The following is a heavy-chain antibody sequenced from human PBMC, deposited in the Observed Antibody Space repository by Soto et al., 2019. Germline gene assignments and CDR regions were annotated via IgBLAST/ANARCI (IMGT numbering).Heavy chain of an antibody. V-gene: IGHV3-23*01. D-gene: IGHD3-9*01. Sequence: EVQLLESGGGLVQPGGSLRLSCAASGFTFSSYAMSWVRQAPGKGLEWVSAISGSGGSTYYADSVKGRFTISRDNSKNTLYLQMNSLSAEDTAVYYCAKYAGAWIDGLPYGYYFDYWGQGTLVTVSS. CDR3: AKYAGAWIDGLPYGYYFDY. CDR1: GFTFSSYA. CDR2: ISGSGGST. J-gene: IGHJ4*02.